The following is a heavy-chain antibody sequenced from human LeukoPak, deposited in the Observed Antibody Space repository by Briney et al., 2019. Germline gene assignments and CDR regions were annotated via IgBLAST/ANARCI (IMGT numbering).Heavy chain of an antibody. V-gene: IGHV1-69*05. CDR2: IIPIFGTA. J-gene: IGHJ6*03. CDR3: ARGSGIAVAGTEDYYMDV. Sequence: SVKVSCEASGGTFSSYAISWVRQAPGQGLEWMGGIIPIFGTANYAQKSQGRVTITTDESTSTAYMELSSLRSEDTAVYYCARGSGIAVAGTEDYYMDVWGKGTTVTVSS. D-gene: IGHD6-19*01. CDR1: GGTFSSYA.